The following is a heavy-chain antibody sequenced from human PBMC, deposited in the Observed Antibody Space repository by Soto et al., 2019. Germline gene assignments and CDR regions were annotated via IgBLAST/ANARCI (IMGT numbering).Heavy chain of an antibody. CDR1: VYSFTSYW. Sequence: PGESLKISCQGSVYSFTSYWISWVRQMPGKGLEWMGRIDPSDSYTNYSPSFQGHVTISADKSISTAYLQWSSLKASDTAMYYCARRATATRYGMDVWGQGTTVTVSS. CDR2: IDPSDSYT. D-gene: IGHD2-21*02. CDR3: ARRATATRYGMDV. J-gene: IGHJ6*02. V-gene: IGHV5-10-1*01.